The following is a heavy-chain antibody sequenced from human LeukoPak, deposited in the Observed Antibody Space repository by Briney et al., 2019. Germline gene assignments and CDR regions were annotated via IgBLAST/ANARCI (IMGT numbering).Heavy chain of an antibody. CDR3: ARAHQLLPAYNWFDP. J-gene: IGHJ5*02. CDR2: IYYSGST. V-gene: IGHV4-30-4*01. Sequence: PSQTLSLTCTVSGGSISSGDYYWSWIRQPPGKGLEWIGYIYYSGSTYYNPSLKSRVTISVDTSKNQFSLKLSSVTAADTAVYYCARAHQLLPAYNWFDPWSQGTLVTVSS. CDR1: GGSISSGDYY. D-gene: IGHD2-2*01.